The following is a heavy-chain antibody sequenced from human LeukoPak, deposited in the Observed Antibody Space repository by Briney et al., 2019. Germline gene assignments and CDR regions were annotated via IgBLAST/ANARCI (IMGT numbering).Heavy chain of an antibody. Sequence: PSETLSLTCTVSGGSISSSSYYWGWIRQPPGKGLEWIGSIYYSGSTYYNPSLKSRVTISVDTSKNQFSLKLSSVTAADTAVYYCARGRGTIFGVVISHIAPYYYYYYMDVWGKGTTVTVSS. J-gene: IGHJ6*03. CDR2: IYYSGST. D-gene: IGHD3-3*01. CDR1: GGSISSSSYY. CDR3: ARGRGTIFGVVISHIAPYYYYYYMDV. V-gene: IGHV4-39*07.